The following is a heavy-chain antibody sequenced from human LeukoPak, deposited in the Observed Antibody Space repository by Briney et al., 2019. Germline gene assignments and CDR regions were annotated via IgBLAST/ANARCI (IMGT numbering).Heavy chain of an antibody. J-gene: IGHJ4*02. Sequence: SETLSLTCAVYGGSFSGYYWSWIRQPPGKGLEWIGEINHSGSTNYNPSLKSRVTISVDTSKNQFSLKLSSVTAADTAVYYCARDARYCTNGVCDQKFDYWGQGTLVTVSS. CDR1: GGSFSGYY. CDR3: ARDARYCTNGVCDQKFDY. V-gene: IGHV4-34*01. D-gene: IGHD2-8*01. CDR2: INHSGST.